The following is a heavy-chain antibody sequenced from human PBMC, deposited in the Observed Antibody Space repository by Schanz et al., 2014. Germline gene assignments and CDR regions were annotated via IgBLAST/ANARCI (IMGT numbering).Heavy chain of an antibody. CDR2: TSHDGSFT. CDR1: GFTFGNFF. V-gene: IGHV3-74*02. Sequence: EVQLVESGGGLVQPGGSLRLSCAASGFTFGNFFMSWVRQAPGKGLVWVSRTSHDGSFTTFADSVKGRFTISRDNAKNSLFLLMSSLRAEDSAVYYCARGARQYSGSYSPSDYWGQGTLVTVSS. CDR3: ARGARQYSGSYSPSDY. D-gene: IGHD1-26*01. J-gene: IGHJ4*02.